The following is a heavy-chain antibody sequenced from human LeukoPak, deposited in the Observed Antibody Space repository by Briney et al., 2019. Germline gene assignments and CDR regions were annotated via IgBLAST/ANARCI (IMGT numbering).Heavy chain of an antibody. CDR3: ARSCYDSSSWYTNYYYYCYMDV. CDR2: ISSSSSYI. J-gene: IGHJ6*03. D-gene: IGHD6-13*01. Sequence: GGSLRLSCTVSGFTVSSNSMSWVRQAPGKGLEWVSSISSSSSYIYYADSVKGRFTISRDNAKNSLYLQMNSLRAEDTAVYYCARSCYDSSSWYTNYYYYCYMDVWGKGTTVTVSS. V-gene: IGHV3-21*01. CDR1: GFTVSSNS.